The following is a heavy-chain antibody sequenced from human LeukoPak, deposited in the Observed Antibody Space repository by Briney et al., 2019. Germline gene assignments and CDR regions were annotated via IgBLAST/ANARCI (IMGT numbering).Heavy chain of an antibody. D-gene: IGHD3-16*01. J-gene: IGHJ6*02. CDR1: GFTFSSYW. CDR3: AKNGGPHGMDV. V-gene: IGHV3-7*02. CDR2: IKQDGSEK. Sequence: GGSLRLSCAASGFTFSSYWMSWVRQAPGKGLEWVANIKQDGSEKYYVDSVKGRFTISRDSAKNSLYLQMNSLRVEDTAVYYCAKNGGPHGMDVWGLGTTVTVSS.